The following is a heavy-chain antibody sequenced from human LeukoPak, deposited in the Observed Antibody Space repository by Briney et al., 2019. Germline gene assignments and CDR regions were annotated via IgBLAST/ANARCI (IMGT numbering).Heavy chain of an antibody. J-gene: IGHJ4*02. CDR2: INPNSGGT. V-gene: IGHV1-2*02. D-gene: IGHD5-12*01. CDR1: GYTFTGYY. Sequence: ASVKVSCKASGYTFTGYYMHWVRQAPGQGLEWMGWINPNSGGTNYAQKFQGRVTMTRDTSISTAYMELSRLRSDDTAVYYYARDRASGYDLRLFDYWGQGTLVTVSS. CDR3: ARDRASGYDLRLFDY.